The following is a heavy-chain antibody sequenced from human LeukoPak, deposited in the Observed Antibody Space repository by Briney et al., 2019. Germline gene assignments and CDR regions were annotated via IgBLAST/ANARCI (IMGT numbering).Heavy chain of an antibody. CDR2: INSDGSST. V-gene: IGHV3-74*01. CDR3: ARAPQAAVPSWFDP. D-gene: IGHD6-13*01. Sequence: GGSLRLSCAASGFTFSSYWMHWVRQAPGKGLVWVSRINSDGSSTSYADSVKGRFTISRGNAKNTLYLQMNSLRAEDTAVYYCARAPQAAVPSWFDPWGQGTLVTVSS. J-gene: IGHJ5*02. CDR1: GFTFSSYW.